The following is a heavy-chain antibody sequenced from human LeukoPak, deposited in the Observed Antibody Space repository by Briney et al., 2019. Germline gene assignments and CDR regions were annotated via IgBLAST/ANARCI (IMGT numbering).Heavy chain of an antibody. D-gene: IGHD3-3*01. V-gene: IGHV5-51*01. CDR2: IYLDDSDT. CDR1: GYSFTTYW. J-gene: IGHJ4*02. Sequence: GESLKISCRVSGYSFTTYWIGWVRQMPGKGLEWMGIIYLDDSDTKYSPSFEGQVTISADKSISTAYLQWRSLKASDTALYYCATTPSSAYYSTFDYWGQGTLVTASP. CDR3: ATTPSSAYYSTFDY.